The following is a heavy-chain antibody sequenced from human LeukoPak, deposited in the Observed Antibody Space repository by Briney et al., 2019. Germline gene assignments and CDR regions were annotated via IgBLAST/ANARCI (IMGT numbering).Heavy chain of an antibody. D-gene: IGHD2-2*01. Sequence: ASVKVSCKASGYTFTSYAMHWVRQAPGQGLEWMGWINAGNGNTKYSQKFQGRVTITRDTSASTAYMELSSLRSEDTAVYYCARGECSSTSCYVGGWFDPWGQGTLVTVSS. CDR2: INAGNGNT. CDR3: ARGECSSTSCYVGGWFDP. V-gene: IGHV1-3*01. CDR1: GYTFTSYA. J-gene: IGHJ5*02.